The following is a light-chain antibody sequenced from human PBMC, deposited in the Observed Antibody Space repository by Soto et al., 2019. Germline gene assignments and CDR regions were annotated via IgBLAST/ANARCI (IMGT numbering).Light chain of an antibody. CDR2: GAS. Sequence: EIVMTQSPATLSVSPGERATLSCRASQSVSTNLAWYQQKPGQPPRLLIYGASTRATSIPARFSGSGSGKEFNLNISSLQSEDLAVYYCQQYSSWPPWTFEQGIKVEIK. CDR3: QQYSSWPPWT. V-gene: IGKV3-15*01. CDR1: QSVSTN. J-gene: IGKJ1*01.